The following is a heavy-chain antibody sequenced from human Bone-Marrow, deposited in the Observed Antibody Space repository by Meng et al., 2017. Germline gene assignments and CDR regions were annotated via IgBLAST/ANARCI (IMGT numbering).Heavy chain of an antibody. Sequence: GGSLRLSCAASGFTFSSYAMHWVRQAPGKGLEWVAVISYDGSNKYYADSVKGRFTISRDNSKNTLYLQMNSLRAEDTAVYYCARGGSSDIDAFDIWGQGTMVTVSS. CDR1: GFTFSSYA. V-gene: IGHV3-30*04. CDR2: ISYDGSNK. J-gene: IGHJ3*02. D-gene: IGHD6-19*01. CDR3: ARGGSSDIDAFDI.